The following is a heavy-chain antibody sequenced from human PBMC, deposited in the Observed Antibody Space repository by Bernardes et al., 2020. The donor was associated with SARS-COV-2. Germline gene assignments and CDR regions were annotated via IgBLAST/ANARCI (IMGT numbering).Heavy chain of an antibody. CDR1: GYTFTRYG. D-gene: IGHD6-19*01. Sequence: ASVKVSCKASGYTFTRYGISWVRQAPGQGLEWMGWISTDNGDTNYAQNFQRRVTMTTDTSTSTAYMEMRNLRSDDTAVYYCARSPGQWLAAHLDSWGPGTLVSVSS. CDR3: ARSPGQWLAAHLDS. CDR2: ISTDNGDT. J-gene: IGHJ4*02. V-gene: IGHV1-18*01.